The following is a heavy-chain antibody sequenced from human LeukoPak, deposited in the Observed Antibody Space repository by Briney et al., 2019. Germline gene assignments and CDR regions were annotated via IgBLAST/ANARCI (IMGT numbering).Heavy chain of an antibody. CDR1: GFSFGDYS. CDR2: VSWDGGSV. CDR3: ARDRGGNTAGFDS. J-gene: IGHJ4*02. V-gene: IGHV3-43*01. D-gene: IGHD4-23*01. Sequence: GGSLRLSCEASGFSFGDYSMHWVRQRPGKGLEWVSLVSWDGGSVYYADSVRGRFTISRDNMKDSLFLQMKSLKTEDTAFYFCARDRGGNTAGFDSWGQGTLVTVSS.